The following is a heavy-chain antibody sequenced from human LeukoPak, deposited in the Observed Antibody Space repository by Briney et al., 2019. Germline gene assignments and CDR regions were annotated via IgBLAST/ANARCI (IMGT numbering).Heavy chain of an antibody. CDR3: AKEYDSGGYGANFDY. J-gene: IGHJ4*02. CDR1: KFTFSNYC. Sequence: GSLRLSCSASKFTFSNYCMQWVRQAPGKGLEWGAVVSPDGGNKYYAASVKGRLTISRDNSRNTMYLQMDSLRAEDTAVYYCAKEYDSGGYGANFDYWGQGTLVAVSS. V-gene: IGHV3-30*18. D-gene: IGHD3-10*01. CDR2: VSPDGGNK.